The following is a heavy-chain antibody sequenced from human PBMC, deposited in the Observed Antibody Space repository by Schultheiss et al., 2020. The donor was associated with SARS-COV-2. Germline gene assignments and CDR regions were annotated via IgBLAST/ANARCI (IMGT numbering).Heavy chain of an antibody. CDR2: ISYNGRT. D-gene: IGHD5-24*01. J-gene: IGHJ4*02. Sequence: SETLSLTCAVSGYSISSGYYWGWIRQPPGKGLEWIGYISYNGRTKYNPSLESRVTISEDTSKRQFSLNLKTVTAADTAVYYCARDPGDGYNPGYFDHWGQGTLVTVSS. CDR1: GYSISSGYY. V-gene: IGHV4-38-2*02. CDR3: ARDPGDGYNPGYFDH.